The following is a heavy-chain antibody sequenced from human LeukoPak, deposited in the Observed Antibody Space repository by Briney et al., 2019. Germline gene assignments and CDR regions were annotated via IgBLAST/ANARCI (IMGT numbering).Heavy chain of an antibody. J-gene: IGHJ4*02. D-gene: IGHD7-27*01. CDR3: TTLKATWGY. CDR2: IKSNTDGGTT. CDR1: GFTFSDAW. V-gene: IGHV3-15*01. Sequence: GGSLRLSCAASGFTFSDAWMSWVRQAPGKGLEWVGRIKSNTDGGTTDYAAPVKGRFTISRDDSKNTLHLQMNSQKTEDTAVYYCTTLKATWGYWGQGTLVTVSS.